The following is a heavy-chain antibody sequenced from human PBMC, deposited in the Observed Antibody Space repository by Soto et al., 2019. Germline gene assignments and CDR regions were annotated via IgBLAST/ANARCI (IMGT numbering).Heavy chain of an antibody. D-gene: IGHD3-10*01. Sequence: PVGSLRLSCAASGFTFSSYAMHWVRQAPGKGLEWVAVISYDGSNKYYADSVKGRFTISRDNSKNTLYLQMNSLRAEDTAVYYCARDARSDYYGSGKSYYGMDVWGQGTTVTVSS. CDR2: ISYDGSNK. J-gene: IGHJ6*02. V-gene: IGHV3-30-3*01. CDR1: GFTFSSYA. CDR3: ARDARSDYYGSGKSYYGMDV.